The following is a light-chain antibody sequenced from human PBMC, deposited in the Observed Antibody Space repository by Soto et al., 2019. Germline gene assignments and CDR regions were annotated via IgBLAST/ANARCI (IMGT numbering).Light chain of an antibody. J-gene: IGKJ5*01. V-gene: IGKV1-13*02. Sequence: AIQLTQSPSSLSASVGDRVTITCRASQGISSALAWYQQKPGKAPKLLIYDASGLESGVPSRFSGSGSGTDFTLTISSLQPEDFATYYCQQFNSYPRTFGQGTRLEIK. CDR2: DAS. CDR1: QGISSA. CDR3: QQFNSYPRT.